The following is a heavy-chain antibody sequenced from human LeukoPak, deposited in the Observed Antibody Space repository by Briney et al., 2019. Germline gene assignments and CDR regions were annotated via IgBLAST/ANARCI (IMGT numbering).Heavy chain of an antibody. CDR3: ARDLSGSYHTPFGY. V-gene: IGHV3-21*01. Sequence: GGSLRLSCAASGFTFSSYSMNWVRQAPGKGLEWVSSISSTTSYIYYADSVKGRFTISRDNAKNSLYLQMNNLRAEDTAVYYCARDLSGSYHTPFGYWGQGTLVTVSS. CDR2: ISSTTSYI. D-gene: IGHD1-26*01. J-gene: IGHJ4*02. CDR1: GFTFSSYS.